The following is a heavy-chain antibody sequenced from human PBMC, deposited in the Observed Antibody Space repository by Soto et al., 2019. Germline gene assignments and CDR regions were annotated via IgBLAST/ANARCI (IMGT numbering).Heavy chain of an antibody. J-gene: IGHJ4*02. CDR2: TYYRSKWYN. CDR1: GDSVSSNSAA. CDR3: ASCRDFYWSFYDHYVY. Sequence: SQTLLLTSALSGDSVSSNSAAWNWIRQSPSRGLEWLGRTYYRSKWYNDYAVSVKSRITINPDTSKNQISLQLNSVTPEDTAVYYCASCRDFYWSFYDHYVYCGPGRLVTVSS. V-gene: IGHV6-1*01. D-gene: IGHD3-10*02.